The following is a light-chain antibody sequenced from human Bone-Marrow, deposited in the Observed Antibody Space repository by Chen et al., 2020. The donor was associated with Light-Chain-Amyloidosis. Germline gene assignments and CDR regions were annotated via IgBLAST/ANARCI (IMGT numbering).Light chain of an antibody. CDR1: SSEVGSYDF. CDR3: CSYAGSPLYV. Sequence: QSALTQPPSVSGSPGQSLTISCTGTSSEVGSYDFVSWYQQHAGKAPKLMIYEVTKRPSGVSNRFSGSKSGNTASLTISGLQAEDEADYYCCSYAGSPLYVFGTGTKVSVL. V-gene: IGLV2-23*02. CDR2: EVT. J-gene: IGLJ1*01.